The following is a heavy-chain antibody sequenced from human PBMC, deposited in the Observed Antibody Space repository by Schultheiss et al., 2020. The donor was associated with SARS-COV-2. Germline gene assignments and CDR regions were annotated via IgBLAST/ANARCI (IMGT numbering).Heavy chain of an antibody. D-gene: IGHD1-26*01. Sequence: GESLKISCKGSGYSFTSYWIGWVRQMPGKGLEWMGIIYPGDSDTRYSPSFQGQVTISADKSISTAYLQWSSLKASDTAMYYCARHVLIVGATRGYAFDIWGQGTMVTVSS. CDR2: IYPGDSDT. CDR1: GYSFTSYW. J-gene: IGHJ3*02. CDR3: ARHVLIVGATRGYAFDI. V-gene: IGHV5-51*01.